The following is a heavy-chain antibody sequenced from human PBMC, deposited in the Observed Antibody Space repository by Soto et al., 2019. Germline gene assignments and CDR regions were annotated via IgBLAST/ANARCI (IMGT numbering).Heavy chain of an antibody. J-gene: IGHJ3*01. Sequence: QVQPVQSGAEVKKPGASVKVSCKASGYTFTRHYIHWVRQAPGQGLEWMGIINSSGGHTYYAQKFQCSVTMISDTSTSTVYMELSCLRSEDTAVYYCARDPLAAGSDALDVWGQGTMVTVSS. V-gene: IGHV1-46*01. CDR2: INSSGGHT. CDR3: ARDPLAAGSDALDV. CDR1: GYTFTRHY. D-gene: IGHD6-13*01.